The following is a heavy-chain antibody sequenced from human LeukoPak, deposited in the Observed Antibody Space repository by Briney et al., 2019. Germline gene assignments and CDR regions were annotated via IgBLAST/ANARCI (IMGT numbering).Heavy chain of an antibody. D-gene: IGHD3-10*01. CDR2: IISSGSTM. CDR3: ARDPGGYYYMDV. CDR1: GFTFSDYY. Sequence: GGSLRLSCAASGFTFSDYYMSWIRQAPGKGLEWISYIISSGSTMYYADSVKGRFTISRDNAKNSLYLQMNSLRAEDTAVYYCARDPGGYYYMDVWGKGTTVTVSS. V-gene: IGHV3-11*04. J-gene: IGHJ6*03.